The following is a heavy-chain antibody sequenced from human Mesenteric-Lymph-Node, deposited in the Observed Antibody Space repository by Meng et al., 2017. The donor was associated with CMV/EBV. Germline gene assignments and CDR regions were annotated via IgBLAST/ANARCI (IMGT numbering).Heavy chain of an antibody. Sequence: GSLRLSCTVSGGSISSSSYYWGWIRQPPGKGLEWIGSIYYSGSTYYNPSLKSRVTISVDTSKNQFSLKLSSVTAADAAVYYCARAGSGDYYYYYGMDVWGQGTTVTVSS. J-gene: IGHJ6*02. CDR3: ARAGSGDYYYYYGMDV. V-gene: IGHV4-39*07. CDR1: GGSISSSSYY. D-gene: IGHD1-1*01. CDR2: IYYSGST.